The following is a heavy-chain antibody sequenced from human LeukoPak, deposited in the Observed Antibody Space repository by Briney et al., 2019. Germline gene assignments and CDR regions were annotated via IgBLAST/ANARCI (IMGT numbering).Heavy chain of an antibody. Sequence: SETLSLTCTVSGGSISSSNYYWGWIRQPPGKGLEWIGSLYYSGSTYYNPSLKSRVAISVDTSKNQFSLKLRSVTAADTAVYYCARPRSRVSWFDPWGQGTLVTVSS. D-gene: IGHD2-8*01. J-gene: IGHJ5*02. V-gene: IGHV4-39*01. CDR2: LYYSGST. CDR3: ARPRSRVSWFDP. CDR1: GGSISSSNYY.